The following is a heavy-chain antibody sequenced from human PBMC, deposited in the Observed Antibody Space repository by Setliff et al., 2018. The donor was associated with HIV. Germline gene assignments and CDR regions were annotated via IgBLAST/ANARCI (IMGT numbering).Heavy chain of an antibody. J-gene: IGHJ6*03. CDR3: AKGDSSSEGMDV. Sequence: PSETLSLTCTVSGDSISNYYWSWVRQAPGKGLEWVSAISGSGGSTYYADSVKGRFTISRDNSKNTLYLQMNSLRAEDTAVYYCAKGDSSSEGMDVWGKGATVTVSS. CDR2: ISGSGGST. D-gene: IGHD6-13*01. CDR1: GDSISNYY. V-gene: IGHV3-23*01.